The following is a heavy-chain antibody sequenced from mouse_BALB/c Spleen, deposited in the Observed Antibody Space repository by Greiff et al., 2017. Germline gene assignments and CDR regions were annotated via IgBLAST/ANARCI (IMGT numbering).Heavy chain of an antibody. CDR2: INPGSGGT. Sequence: VQLQQSGAELVRPGTSVKVSCKASGYAFTNYLIEWVKQRPGQGLEWIGVINPGSGGTNYNEKFKGKATLTADKSSSTAYMQLSSLTSDDSAVYFCARSSGYAWFAYWGQGTLVTVSA. D-gene: IGHD3-1*01. CDR3: ARSSGYAWFAY. V-gene: IGHV1-54*01. J-gene: IGHJ3*01. CDR1: GYAFTNYL.